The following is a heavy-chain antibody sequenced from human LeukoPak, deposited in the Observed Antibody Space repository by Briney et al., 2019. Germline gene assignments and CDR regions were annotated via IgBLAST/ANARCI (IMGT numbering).Heavy chain of an antibody. CDR1: GFTFSSYA. V-gene: IGHV3-23*01. Sequence: GGSLRLSCAASGFTFSSYAMSWVRQAPGKGLEWVSAISGNGGSTYYADSVKGRFTISRDNSKNTLYLQMNSLRAEDTAVYYCAKLTIFGVVIISSGSYFDYWGQGTLVTVSS. J-gene: IGHJ4*02. CDR2: ISGNGGST. D-gene: IGHD3-3*01. CDR3: AKLTIFGVVIISSGSYFDY.